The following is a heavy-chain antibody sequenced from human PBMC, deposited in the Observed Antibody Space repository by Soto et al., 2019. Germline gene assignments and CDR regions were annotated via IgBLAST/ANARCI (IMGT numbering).Heavy chain of an antibody. CDR1: GFTVSDYY. J-gene: IGHJ4*02. CDR3: ARSGDNYNVLDY. CDR2: SSNSGTYT. V-gene: IGHV3-11*06. Sequence: GGSLRLSCAASGFTVSDYYMSWIRQAPGKGLEWLSYSSNSGTYTRYADSVKGRFSISRDDAKNSLYLQINSLRGEDMATYYCARSGDNYNVLDYWGQGTTVTVST. D-gene: IGHD3-10*02.